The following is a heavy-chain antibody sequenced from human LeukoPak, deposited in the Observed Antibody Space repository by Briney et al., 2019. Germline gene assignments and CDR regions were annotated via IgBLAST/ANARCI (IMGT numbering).Heavy chain of an antibody. CDR3: TRHGSGGNSGYYYYYMDV. J-gene: IGHJ6*03. D-gene: IGHD4-23*01. V-gene: IGHV3-73*01. CDR1: GFTFSGSA. Sequence: PGGSLRLSCAASGFTFSGSAMHWVRQASGKGLEWVGRIRSKANSYATAYAASVKGRFTISRDDSKNTAYLQMNSLKTEDTAVYYCTRHGSGGNSGYYYYYMDVWGKGTTVTISS. CDR2: IRSKANSYAT.